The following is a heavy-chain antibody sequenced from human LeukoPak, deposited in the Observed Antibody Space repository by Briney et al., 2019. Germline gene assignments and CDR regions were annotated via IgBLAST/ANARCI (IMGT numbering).Heavy chain of an antibody. Sequence: ASVKVSCKASGYTFTSYGISWVRQAPGQGLEWMGWISAYNGSTNYAQKLQGRVTMTTDTSTSTAYMGLRSLRSDDTAVYYCARDRYYDSSGLPDPWGQGTLVTVSS. CDR3: ARDRYYDSSGLPDP. V-gene: IGHV1-18*01. D-gene: IGHD3-22*01. CDR1: GYTFTSYG. CDR2: ISAYNGST. J-gene: IGHJ5*02.